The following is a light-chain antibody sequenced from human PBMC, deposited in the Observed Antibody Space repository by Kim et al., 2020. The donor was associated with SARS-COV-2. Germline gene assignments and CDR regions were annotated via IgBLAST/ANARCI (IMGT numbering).Light chain of an antibody. CDR1: PHVRYTQ. J-gene: IGKJ4*01. CDR3: QQYGSSLLT. Sequence: LPGKRATLSCRASPHVRYTQLARFQRKPGQAPRLLTQGSSRRATRIPDRFSGSASGTDFTLTISRLEPEEFAMYYCQQYGSSLLTLGGGTTVDI. V-gene: IGKV3-20*01. CDR2: GSS.